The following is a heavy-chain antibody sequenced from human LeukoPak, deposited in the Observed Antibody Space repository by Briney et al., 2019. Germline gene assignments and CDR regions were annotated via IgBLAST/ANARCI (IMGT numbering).Heavy chain of an antibody. V-gene: IGHV4-34*01. Sequence: PSETLSLTCDVHGEFFSGFYWSWIRQSPGKGLEWIGDINHSGTTKYNPSLKSRVTLLIDTSKNHFSLKVNSVTAADTAVYYCARLSTVTTSFDYWGQGTLVTVSS. J-gene: IGHJ4*02. CDR1: GEFFSGFY. D-gene: IGHD4-17*01. CDR3: ARLSTVTTSFDY. CDR2: INHSGTT.